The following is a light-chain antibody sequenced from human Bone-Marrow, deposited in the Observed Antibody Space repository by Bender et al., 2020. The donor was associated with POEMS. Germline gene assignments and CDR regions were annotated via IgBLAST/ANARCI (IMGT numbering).Light chain of an antibody. CDR2: EVN. Sequence: QSALTQPASVSGSPGQSITISCTGTSSDVGGYNYVSWFQQHPGKAPKPLIYEVNKRPSGVPDRFFGSKSGNTASLTVSGLQADDEANYYCCSYAGGKVFGGGTKLTVL. V-gene: IGLV2-8*01. CDR1: SSDVGGYNY. CDR3: CSYAGGKV. J-gene: IGLJ3*02.